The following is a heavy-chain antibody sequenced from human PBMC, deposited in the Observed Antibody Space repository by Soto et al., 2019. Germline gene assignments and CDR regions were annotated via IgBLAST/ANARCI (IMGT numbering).Heavy chain of an antibody. CDR1: GYTFTGYY. V-gene: IGHV1-2*02. J-gene: IGHJ4*02. D-gene: IGHD2-21*02. CDR2: INPNSGDT. Sequence: QAQLVQSGAEVKKPGASVKVSCEASGYTFTGYYMHWVRQAPGQGLEWMGWINPNSGDTKYAQKFRGRVTMTRDTSITTAYMELKMLTSDDTAVYYCARQLAYCGGDCFTEPVDYWGQGTLVTVSS. CDR3: ARQLAYCGGDCFTEPVDY.